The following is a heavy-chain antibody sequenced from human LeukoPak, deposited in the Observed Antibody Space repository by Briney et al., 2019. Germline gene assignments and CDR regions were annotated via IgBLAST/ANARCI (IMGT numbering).Heavy chain of an antibody. J-gene: IGHJ3*02. Sequence: PSETLSLTCTVSGGSISGHYWSWIRQPPGKGLEWIGYIYYSGSTNYNPSLKSRVTISVDTSKNQFSLKLSSVTAADTAVYYCARAVRGVIIAFDIWGQGTMVTVSS. V-gene: IGHV4-59*11. D-gene: IGHD3-10*01. CDR3: ARAVRGVIIAFDI. CDR2: IYYSGST. CDR1: GGSISGHY.